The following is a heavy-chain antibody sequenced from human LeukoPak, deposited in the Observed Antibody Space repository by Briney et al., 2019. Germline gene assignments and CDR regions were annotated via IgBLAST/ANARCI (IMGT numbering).Heavy chain of an antibody. J-gene: IGHJ4*02. V-gene: IGHV3-7*01. Sequence: PGGSLRLSCAASGFTFSSYWMSWVRQAPGKGLEWVANIKLDGSEKYYVDSVKGRFTISRDNAKKSLYLQMNSLRDEDTAVYYCAKVAYIVVVPAAHIDYWGQGTLVTVSS. CDR2: IKLDGSEK. D-gene: IGHD2-2*01. CDR1: GFTFSSYW. CDR3: AKVAYIVVVPAAHIDY.